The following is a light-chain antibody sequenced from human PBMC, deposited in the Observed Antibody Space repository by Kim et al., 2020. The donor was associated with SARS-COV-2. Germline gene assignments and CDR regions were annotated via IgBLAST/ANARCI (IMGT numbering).Light chain of an antibody. J-gene: IGLJ3*02. Sequence: GKTVTISCTRSSGSIASNYVQWYQQRPGSSPTTVIYEDNQRPSGVPDRFSGSIDSSSNSASLTISGRKTEDEADDYCQSYDSSNQVFGGGTQLTVL. CDR3: QSYDSSNQV. CDR2: EDN. CDR1: SGSIASNY. V-gene: IGLV6-57*01.